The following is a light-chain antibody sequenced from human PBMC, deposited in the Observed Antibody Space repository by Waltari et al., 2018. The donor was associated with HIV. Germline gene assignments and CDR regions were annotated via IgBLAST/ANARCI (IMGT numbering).Light chain of an antibody. J-gene: IGKJ5*01. CDR1: QGISHH. V-gene: IGKV1-9*01. CDR2: AAS. CDR3: QQLAGFPT. Sequence: DIQLTQSPSFLSASVGDRVTVTCRASQGISHHLAWYQQKSGRAPKLLIYAASTVQNGVPSRFSGSGSGTEFTLTISNVQPEDFATYFCQQLAGFPTFGQGTRVEI.